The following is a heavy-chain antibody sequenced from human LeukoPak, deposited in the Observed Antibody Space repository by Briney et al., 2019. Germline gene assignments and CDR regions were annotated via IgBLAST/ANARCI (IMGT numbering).Heavy chain of an antibody. V-gene: IGHV3-30-3*01. CDR1: GFTFSSYA. CDR2: ISYDGSNK. Sequence: QPGRSLRLYCAASGFTFSSYAIHWVRQAPGKGLEWVAVISYDGSNKYYADSVKGRFTISRVNSKNTPYLQMNSLRAEDTAVYYCARDRDWGSWETNWFDPWGQGTLVTVSS. CDR3: ARDRDWGSWETNWFDP. J-gene: IGHJ5*02. D-gene: IGHD7-27*01.